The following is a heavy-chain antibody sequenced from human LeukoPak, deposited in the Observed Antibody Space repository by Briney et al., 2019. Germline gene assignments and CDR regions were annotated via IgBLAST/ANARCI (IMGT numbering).Heavy chain of an antibody. CDR3: AKDSGAYDFWSGYYIHDAFDI. V-gene: IGHV3-23*01. J-gene: IGHJ3*02. D-gene: IGHD3-3*01. CDR2: ISGSGGST. Sequence: QPGGSLRLSCAAPGFTFSSYAMSWVRQAPGKWLEWLSAISGSGGSTYYADSAKGRFTISRDNSKNTLYLQMNSLRAEDTAVYYCAKDSGAYDFWSGYYIHDAFDIWGQGTMVTVSS. CDR1: GFTFSSYA.